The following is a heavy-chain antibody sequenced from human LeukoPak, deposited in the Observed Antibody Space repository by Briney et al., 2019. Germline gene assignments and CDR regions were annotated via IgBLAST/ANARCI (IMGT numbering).Heavy chain of an antibody. CDR2: IYSGGST. CDR1: GFTVSSDS. V-gene: IGHV3-53*01. J-gene: IGHJ4*02. D-gene: IGHD3-22*01. CDR3: ARDGLIYYYDSSGYYYDYFDY. Sequence: GGSLRLSCTVSGFTVSSDSMSWVRQAPGKGLEWVSFIYSGGSTHYSDSVKGRFTISRDNSKNTLYLQMNSLRAEDTAVYYCARDGLIYYYDSSGYYYDYFDYWGQGTLVTVSS.